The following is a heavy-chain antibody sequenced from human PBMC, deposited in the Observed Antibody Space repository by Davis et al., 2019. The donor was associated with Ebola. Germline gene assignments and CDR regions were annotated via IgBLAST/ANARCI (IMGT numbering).Heavy chain of an antibody. CDR2: INAGNGNT. D-gene: IGHD6-19*01. CDR3: ARGFGSGRSGGWFDP. J-gene: IGHJ5*02. V-gene: IGHV1-3*01. Sequence: AASVKVSCKASGYTFTTYAIHWVRQAPGQRLEWMGWINAGNGNTKYSQKFQGRVTITRDTSASTAYMELSSLRSEDMAVYYCARGFGSGRSGGWFDPWGQGTQVTVSS. CDR1: GYTFTTYA.